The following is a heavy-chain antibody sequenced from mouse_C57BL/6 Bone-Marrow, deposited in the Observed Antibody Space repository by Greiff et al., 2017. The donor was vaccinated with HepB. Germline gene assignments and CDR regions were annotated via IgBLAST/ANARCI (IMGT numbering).Heavy chain of an antibody. CDR1: GFTFSSYA. Sequence: EVMLVESGGGLVKPGGSLKLSCAASGFTFSSYAMSWVRQTPEKRLEWVATISDGGSYTYYPDNVKGRFTISRDNAKNNLYLQMSHLKSEDTAMYYCARDRGSSGPAWFADWGQGTLVTVSA. CDR2: ISDGGSYT. J-gene: IGHJ3*01. CDR3: ARDRGSSGPAWFAD. D-gene: IGHD3-2*02. V-gene: IGHV5-4*01.